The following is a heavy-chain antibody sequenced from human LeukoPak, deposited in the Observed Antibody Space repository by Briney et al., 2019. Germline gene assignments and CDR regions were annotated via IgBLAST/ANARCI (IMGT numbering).Heavy chain of an antibody. J-gene: IGHJ5*02. CDR2: ISGSGGST. D-gene: IGHD6-19*01. V-gene: IGHV3-23*01. CDR3: AKAPSGQWLVPWFDP. CDR1: GFTFSSYA. Sequence: GGSLRLSCAASGFTFSSYAMSWVRQAPGKGLEWVSAISGSGGSTYYADSVKGRFTISRDNSKNTLYLQMNSLRAEDTAVYYCAKAPSGQWLVPWFDPWGQGTLVTVPS.